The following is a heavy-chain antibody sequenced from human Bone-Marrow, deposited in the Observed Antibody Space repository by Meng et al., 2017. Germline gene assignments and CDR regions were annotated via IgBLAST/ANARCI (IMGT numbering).Heavy chain of an antibody. D-gene: IGHD1-26*01. J-gene: IGHJ4*02. CDR2: ISSSSSYI. CDR3: ARCKWELRSTCFDY. Sequence: GESLKISCAASGFTFSSYSMNWVRQAPGKGLEWVSSISSSSSYIYYADSVKGRFTISRDNSKNTLYLQMNSLRAEDTAVYYCARCKWELRSTCFDYWGQGTLVTVSS. V-gene: IGHV3-21*01. CDR1: GFTFSSYS.